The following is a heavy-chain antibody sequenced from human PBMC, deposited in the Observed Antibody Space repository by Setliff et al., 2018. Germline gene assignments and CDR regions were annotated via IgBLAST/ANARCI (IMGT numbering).Heavy chain of an antibody. D-gene: IGHD3-22*01. CDR2: ISYDGSNK. V-gene: IGHV3-30*07. Sequence: GGSLRLSCAASGFTFSSYAMHWVRQAPGKGLEWVAVISYDGSNKYYADSVKGRFTISRDNSKNTLYLQMNSLRVEDTAVYYCAKDTYYYDSSGYYVFDYWGQGTLVTVSS. J-gene: IGHJ4*02. CDR1: GFTFSSYA. CDR3: AKDTYYYDSSGYYVFDY.